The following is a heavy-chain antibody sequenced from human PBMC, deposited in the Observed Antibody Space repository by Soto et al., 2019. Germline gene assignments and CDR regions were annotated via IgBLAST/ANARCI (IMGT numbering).Heavy chain of an antibody. V-gene: IGHV4-39*01. J-gene: IGHJ5*02. CDR3: ARFRPYSGYDLNWLDP. Sequence: SETLSLTCSVSGGSISSSSYYWGWIRQPPGKGPEWIGSIYYTGSTYYNPSLKTRVTISVGTSKSQFSLRLSSVTAADTAIYYCARFRPYSGYDLNWLDPWGQGTLVTVSS. CDR1: GGSISSSSYY. D-gene: IGHD5-12*01. CDR2: IYYTGST.